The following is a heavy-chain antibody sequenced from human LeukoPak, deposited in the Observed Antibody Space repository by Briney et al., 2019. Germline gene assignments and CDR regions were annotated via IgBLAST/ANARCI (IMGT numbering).Heavy chain of an antibody. Sequence: ASVKVSCKASGYTFTSYGISWVRQAPGQGLEWMGWISAYNGNTNYAQKLQGRVTMTTDTSTSTVYMELSSLRSEDTAVYYCARVGATTDAFDIWGQGTMVTVSS. CDR2: ISAYNGNT. J-gene: IGHJ3*02. D-gene: IGHD1-26*01. V-gene: IGHV1-18*01. CDR3: ARVGATTDAFDI. CDR1: GYTFTSYG.